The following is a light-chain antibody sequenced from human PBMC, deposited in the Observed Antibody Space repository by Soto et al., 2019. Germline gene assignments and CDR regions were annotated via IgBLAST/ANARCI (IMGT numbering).Light chain of an antibody. CDR1: QSISSW. CDR2: KAS. Sequence: DIQMTQSPSTLSASVGDRVTITCRASQSISSWLAWYQQKPGKAPKILIYKASSLESGVPSRFSVSGSGTEFTLTISSLQPADFATYYCQQFNSYPTFGQGTKVEIK. J-gene: IGKJ1*01. V-gene: IGKV1-5*03. CDR3: QQFNSYPT.